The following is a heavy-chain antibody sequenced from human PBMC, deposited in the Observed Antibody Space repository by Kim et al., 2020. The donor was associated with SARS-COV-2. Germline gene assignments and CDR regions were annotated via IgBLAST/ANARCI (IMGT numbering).Heavy chain of an antibody. CDR1: GGTFSSYA. D-gene: IGHD5-12*01. Sequence: SVKVSCKASGGTFSSYAISWVRQAPGQGLEWMGGIIPIFGTANYAQKFQGRVTITADESTSTAYMELSSLRSEDTAVYYCAREVATDTYYYYYYGMDVWGQGTTVTVSS. CDR2: IIPIFGTA. J-gene: IGHJ6*02. V-gene: IGHV1-69*13. CDR3: AREVATDTYYYYYYGMDV.